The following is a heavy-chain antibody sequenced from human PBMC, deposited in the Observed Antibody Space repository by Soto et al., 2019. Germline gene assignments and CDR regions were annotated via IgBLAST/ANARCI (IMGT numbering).Heavy chain of an antibody. Sequence: SVKVSCKASGGTFSSYAISWVRQAPGQGLEWMGGIIPIFGTANYAQKFQGRVTITADESTSTAYMELSSLRSEDTAVYYCAREVGYGDYVFDYWGQGTLVTVSS. CDR2: IIPIFGTA. CDR3: AREVGYGDYVFDY. D-gene: IGHD4-17*01. V-gene: IGHV1-69*13. J-gene: IGHJ4*02. CDR1: GGTFSSYA.